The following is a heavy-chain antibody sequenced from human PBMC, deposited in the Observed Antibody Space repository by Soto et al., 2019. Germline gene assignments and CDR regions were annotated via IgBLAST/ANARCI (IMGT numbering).Heavy chain of an antibody. V-gene: IGHV3-23*01. D-gene: IGHD2-2*01. CDR2: ISGSGGST. CDR1: GFTFSSYA. J-gene: IGHJ6*03. CDR3: AKHPVVVVPASFKTPYYYMDV. Sequence: GESLKISCAASGFTFSSYAMSWVRQAPGKGLEWVSAISGSGGSTYYADSVKGRFTISRDNSKNTLYLQMNSLRAEDTAVYYCAKHPVVVVPASFKTPYYYMDVWGKGTTVTVSS.